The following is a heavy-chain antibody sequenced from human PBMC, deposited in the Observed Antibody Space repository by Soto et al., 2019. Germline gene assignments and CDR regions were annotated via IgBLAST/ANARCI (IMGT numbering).Heavy chain of an antibody. CDR3: ARDYPYDSSGYQSVADY. V-gene: IGHV3-21*01. J-gene: IGHJ4*02. CDR1: GFTFSSYS. Sequence: GGSLRLSCAASGFTFSSYSMNWVRQAPGKGLEWVSSISSSSSYIYYADSVKGRFTISRDNAKNSLYLQMNSLIAEDTAVYYCARDYPYDSSGYQSVADYWGQGTLVTVSS. CDR2: ISSSSSYI. D-gene: IGHD3-22*01.